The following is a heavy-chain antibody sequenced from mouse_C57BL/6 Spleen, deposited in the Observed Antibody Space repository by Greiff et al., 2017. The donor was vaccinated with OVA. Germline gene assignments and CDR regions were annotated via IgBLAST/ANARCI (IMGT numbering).Heavy chain of an antibody. CDR2: IDPSDSYT. V-gene: IGHV1-69*01. Sequence: QVQLQQPGAELVMPGASVKLSCKASGYTFTSYWMHWVKQRPGQGLEWIGEIDPSDSYTNYNQKFKGKSTLTVDKSSSTAYMQLSSLTSEDSAVYYCARPPYYGSSSHYFDYWGQGTTLTVSS. D-gene: IGHD1-1*01. CDR3: ARPPYYGSSSHYFDY. J-gene: IGHJ2*01. CDR1: GYTFTSYW.